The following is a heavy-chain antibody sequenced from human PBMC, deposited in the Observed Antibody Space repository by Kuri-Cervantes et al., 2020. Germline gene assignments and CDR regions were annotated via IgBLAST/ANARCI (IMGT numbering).Heavy chain of an antibody. V-gene: IGHV3-49*03. CDR3: TRDGVCSGGSCYGTDV. D-gene: IGHD2-15*01. J-gene: IGHJ6*02. CDR1: GFTFGDYA. CDR2: IRSKAYGGTT. Sequence: GESPKISCTASGFTFGDYAMSWFRQAPGKGLEWVGFIRSKAYGGTTEYAASVKGRFTISRDDSKSIAYLQMNSLKTEDTAVYYRTRDGVCSGGSCYGTDVWGQGTTVTVSS.